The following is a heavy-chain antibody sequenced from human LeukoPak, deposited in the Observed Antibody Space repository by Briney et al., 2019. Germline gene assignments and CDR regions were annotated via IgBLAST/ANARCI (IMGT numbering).Heavy chain of an antibody. CDR3: AREAFGWFDP. Sequence: PSETLSLTCTVSGGSISSYYWSWIRQPPGRGLEWIGYIYYSGSTNNNPSLKSRVTISVDTSKNQFSLKLSSVTAADTAVYYCAREAFGWFDPWGQGTLVTVSS. D-gene: IGHD2/OR15-2a*01. V-gene: IGHV4-59*01. CDR2: IYYSGST. CDR1: GGSISSYY. J-gene: IGHJ5*02.